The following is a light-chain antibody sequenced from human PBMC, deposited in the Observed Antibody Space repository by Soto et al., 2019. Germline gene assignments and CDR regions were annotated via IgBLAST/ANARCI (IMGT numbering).Light chain of an antibody. CDR3: CSYAGSYRGV. J-gene: IGLJ1*01. CDR1: SSDVGGYNY. Sequence: QSALTQPRSVSGSPGQSVTISCTGTSSDVGGYNYVSWYQQHPGKAPKLMIYDVSKRPSGVPDRFSGSKSGNTASPTISGLQAEDEADYYCCSYAGSYRGVFGTGTKLTVL. CDR2: DVS. V-gene: IGLV2-11*01.